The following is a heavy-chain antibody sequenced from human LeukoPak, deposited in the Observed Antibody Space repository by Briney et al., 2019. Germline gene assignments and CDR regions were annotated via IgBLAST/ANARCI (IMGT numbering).Heavy chain of an antibody. D-gene: IGHD6-13*01. CDR2: ISGSGGST. CDR1: GFTFSSYG. CDR3: ARNPHSSSWYGSAFDI. J-gene: IGHJ3*02. V-gene: IGHV3-23*01. Sequence: GGSLRLSCAASGFTFSSYGMSWVRQAPGKGLEWVSAISGSGGSTYYADSVKGRFTISRDNSKNTLYLQMNSLRAEDTAVYYCARNPHSSSWYGSAFDIWGQGTMVTVSS.